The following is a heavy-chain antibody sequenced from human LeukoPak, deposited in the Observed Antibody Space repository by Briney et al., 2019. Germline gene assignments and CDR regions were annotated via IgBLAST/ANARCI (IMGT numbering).Heavy chain of an antibody. D-gene: IGHD3-10*01. J-gene: IGHJ6*02. CDR2: AYYKSKWYD. Sequence: SQTLSLTCVISGDRVSSSSAAWNWIRQSPSRGLEWLGRAYYKSKWYDDYAVSVKSRITISPDASTNQFSLHLSSVTPEDTAVYYCAREGISLVRGVVLYYYGMDVWGQGTTVTASS. V-gene: IGHV6-1*01. CDR3: AREGISLVRGVVLYYYGMDV. CDR1: GDRVSSSSAA.